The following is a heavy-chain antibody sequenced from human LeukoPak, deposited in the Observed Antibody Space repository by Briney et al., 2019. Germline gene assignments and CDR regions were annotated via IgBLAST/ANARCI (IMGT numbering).Heavy chain of an antibody. CDR2: IYYSGST. CDR3: ARAITMVRGVIISGFDY. Sequence: SETLSLTCTVSGGSIGNKYWSWIRQPPGKGLEWIGYIYYSGSTNYNPSLKSRVTILVDTSKNQFSLKLSSVTAADTAVYYCARAITMVRGVIISGFDYWGQGTLVTVSS. V-gene: IGHV4-59*12. J-gene: IGHJ4*02. D-gene: IGHD3-10*01. CDR1: GGSIGNKY.